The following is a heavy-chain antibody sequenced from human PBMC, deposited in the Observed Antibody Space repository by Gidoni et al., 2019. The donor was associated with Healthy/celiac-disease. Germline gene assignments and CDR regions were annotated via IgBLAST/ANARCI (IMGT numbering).Heavy chain of an antibody. D-gene: IGHD2-15*01. V-gene: IGHV3-23*01. J-gene: IGHJ1*01. Sequence: EVQLLESGGGLVQPGGSLRLSCAASGFTFSSYSMSWVRQAPGKGLGWVSAISGSGGSTYYADSVKGRFTISRDNSKNTLYLQMNSLRAEDTAVYYCAKQRGILLLEYFQHWGQGTLVTVSS. CDR1: GFTFSSYS. CDR2: ISGSGGST. CDR3: AKQRGILLLEYFQH.